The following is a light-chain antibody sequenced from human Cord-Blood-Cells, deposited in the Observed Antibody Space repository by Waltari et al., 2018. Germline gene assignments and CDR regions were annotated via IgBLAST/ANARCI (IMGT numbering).Light chain of an antibody. J-gene: IGKJ1*01. V-gene: IGKV1-39*01. Sequence: DIQMTQSPSSLSASVEDRATITCRASQSICSYLNWYQQKPGKAPKLLFYAAYSLQSGVPSRLSGSGAGTDFTVTISSLQPEDFATDYCQQSDSTPWTFGQGTSVEIK. CDR1: QSICSY. CDR2: AAY. CDR3: QQSDSTPWT.